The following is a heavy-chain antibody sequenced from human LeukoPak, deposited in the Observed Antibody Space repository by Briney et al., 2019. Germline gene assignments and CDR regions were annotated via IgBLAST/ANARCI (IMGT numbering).Heavy chain of an antibody. J-gene: IGHJ4*02. CDR3: ARDTGRDGGFDY. D-gene: IGHD1-1*01. Sequence: SETLSLTCTVSGDSITSYHWSWIRQPPGKGPEWIGFIHYTGTTNYSPSLRSRVTISVDTSKNQFSLKLSSVTAADTAVYYWARDTGRDGGFDYWGQGTLVTVSS. CDR2: IHYTGTT. V-gene: IGHV4-59*01. CDR1: GDSITSYH.